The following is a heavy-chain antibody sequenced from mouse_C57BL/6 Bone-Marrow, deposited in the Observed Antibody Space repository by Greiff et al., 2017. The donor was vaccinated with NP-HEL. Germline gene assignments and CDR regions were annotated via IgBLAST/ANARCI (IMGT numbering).Heavy chain of an antibody. V-gene: IGHV14-2*01. CDR1: GFNIKDYY. J-gene: IGHJ2*01. D-gene: IGHD3-2*02. Sequence: EVQLKESGAELVKPGASVKLSCTASGFNIKDYYMHWVKQRTEQGLEWIGRIDPEDGETKYAPKFQGKATITADTSSNTAYLQLSSLPSEDTAVDYCASTPFKATDYWGQGTTLTVSS. CDR3: ASTPFKATDY. CDR2: IDPEDGET.